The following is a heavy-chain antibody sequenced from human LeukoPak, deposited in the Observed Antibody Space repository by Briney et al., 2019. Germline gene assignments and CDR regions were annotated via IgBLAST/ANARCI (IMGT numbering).Heavy chain of an antibody. CDR1: CGSISSGGSY. Sequence: SETLSLTRTFSCGSISSGGSYWGWIRQHPGKGLEWIGYIYYSGSTYYDPSLKSRVTISVDTSKNQFSLKLSSVTAADTAVYYCARRAVTPRYFDYWGQGTLVTVSS. V-gene: IGHV4-31*03. CDR3: ARRAVTPRYFDY. J-gene: IGHJ4*02. CDR2: IYYSGST. D-gene: IGHD2-21*02.